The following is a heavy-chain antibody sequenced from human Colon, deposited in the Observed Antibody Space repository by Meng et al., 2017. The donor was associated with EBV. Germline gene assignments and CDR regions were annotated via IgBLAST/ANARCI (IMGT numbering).Heavy chain of an antibody. V-gene: IGHV4-31*03. D-gene: IGHD3-10*01. CDR3: ARASYGSGRPLGESWYDP. Sequence: QLQQRVHGVLTRSEILSPACTVYGGSNTTGGSYSSCIRQHPRKGLEWIRYMHDCRSTYYNPTLKSRVTICADTSKRQLSLKPSYVTAADPGAYYSARASYGSGRPLGESWYDPWGQGTLVTVSS. J-gene: IGHJ5*02. CDR1: GGSNTTGGSY. CDR2: MHDCRST.